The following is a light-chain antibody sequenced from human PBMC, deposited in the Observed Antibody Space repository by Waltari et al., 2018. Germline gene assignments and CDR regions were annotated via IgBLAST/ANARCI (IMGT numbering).Light chain of an antibody. Sequence: EFVLTQSPATLSLSPGERATLPCRASQRVSSYLPWYQQKPGQAPRLLIYNASNRATGIPARFSGSGSGTDFTLTISSLEPEDFAVYYCQQRSNWPPGITFGPGTKVDIK. CDR2: NAS. J-gene: IGKJ3*01. V-gene: IGKV3-11*01. CDR1: QRVSSY. CDR3: QQRSNWPPGIT.